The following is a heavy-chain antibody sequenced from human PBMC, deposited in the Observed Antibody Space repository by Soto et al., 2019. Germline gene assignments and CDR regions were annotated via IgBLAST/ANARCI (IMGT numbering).Heavy chain of an antibody. D-gene: IGHD2-2*01. CDR2: ISGSGGST. CDR3: AKEVYCSSTSCYYYMDV. Sequence: EVQLLESGGGLVQPGGSLRLSCAASGFTFSSYAMNWVRQAPGKGLEWVSAISGSGGSTYYADSVKGRFTISRDNSKNRLYLQMNSLRAEDTAVYYWAKEVYCSSTSCYYYMDVWGKGTTVTVSS. V-gene: IGHV3-23*01. J-gene: IGHJ6*03. CDR1: GFTFSSYA.